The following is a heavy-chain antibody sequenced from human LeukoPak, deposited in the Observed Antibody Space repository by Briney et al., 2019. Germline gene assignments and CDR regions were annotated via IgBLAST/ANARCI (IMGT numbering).Heavy chain of an antibody. Sequence: SETLSLTCTASGGSISSYYWSWIRQPAGKGLEWIGRIYTSGSTNYNPSLKSRVTMSVDTSKNQFSLKLSSVTAADTAVYYCARDFTSSSLPYYYYYMDVWGKGTTVTVSS. J-gene: IGHJ6*03. D-gene: IGHD6-13*01. CDR1: GGSISSYY. V-gene: IGHV4-4*07. CDR3: ARDFTSSSLPYYYYYMDV. CDR2: IYTSGST.